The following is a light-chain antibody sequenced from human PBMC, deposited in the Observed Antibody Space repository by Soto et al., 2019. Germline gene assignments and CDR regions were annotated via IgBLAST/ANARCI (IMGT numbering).Light chain of an antibody. V-gene: IGKV3-20*01. Sequence: EIVLTQSPGTLCLSPGERATLSCRASQSVSNNYLAWDQQKPGQAPRLLIYGAFNRAPGIPDTFSGSGSGTDFTLTITRLEAEDFAVYYCQQYGGSPWTFGQGTKVDI. CDR1: QSVSNNY. CDR3: QQYGGSPWT. J-gene: IGKJ1*01. CDR2: GAF.